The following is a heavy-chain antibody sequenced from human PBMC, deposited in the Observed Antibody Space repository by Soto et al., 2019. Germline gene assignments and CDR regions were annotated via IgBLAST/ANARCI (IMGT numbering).Heavy chain of an antibody. CDR3: TTGPSAAGRRIVDY. J-gene: IGHJ4*02. V-gene: IGHV3-15*01. D-gene: IGHD6-13*01. CDR1: GSRVGHAW. CDR2: IKSKTDGGKT. Sequence: GPMRLSCLACGSRVGHAWSRRLRRAQKKGLEGVDRIKSKTDGGKTDYAAPVKGRFTISRDDSKNTLYLQMNSLKTEDTAVYYCTTGPSAAGRRIVDYWGQGTLVTVSS.